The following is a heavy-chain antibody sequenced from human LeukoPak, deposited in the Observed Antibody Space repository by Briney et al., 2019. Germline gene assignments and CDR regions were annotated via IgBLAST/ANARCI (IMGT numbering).Heavy chain of an antibody. D-gene: IGHD1-14*01. J-gene: IGHJ4*02. V-gene: IGHV3-7*01. CDR1: GLTFRNYW. CDR3: ATFSGAHHKTFDS. Sequence: GGSLRLSCAASGLTFRNYWMSWVRQAPGKGLEWVANIKQDGSDKFYVDSVNGRFTISRDNAKNSLYLQMNTLRAEDTAIYYCATFSGAHHKTFDSWGQGTLVTVSS. CDR2: IKQDGSDK.